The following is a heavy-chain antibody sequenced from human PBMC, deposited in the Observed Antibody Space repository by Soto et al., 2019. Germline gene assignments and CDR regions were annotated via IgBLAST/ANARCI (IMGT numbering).Heavy chain of an antibody. CDR3: AKDKGGSSAGAFDY. J-gene: IGHJ4*02. V-gene: IGHV3-43*01. Sequence: GGSLRLSCAASGFTFDDYTMHWVRQARGKGLEWVSLISWDGGSTYYADSVKGRFTISRDNSKNSLYLQMNSLRTEDTALYYCAKDKGGSSAGAFDYWGQGTLVTVSS. D-gene: IGHD1-26*01. CDR2: ISWDGGST. CDR1: GFTFDDYT.